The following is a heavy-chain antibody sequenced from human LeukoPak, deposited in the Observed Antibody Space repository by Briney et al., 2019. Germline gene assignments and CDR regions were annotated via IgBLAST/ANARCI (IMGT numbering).Heavy chain of an antibody. V-gene: IGHV4-39*07. CDR1: GGSISSSSYY. Sequence: SETLSLTCTVSGGSISSSSYYWDWIRQPPGKGLEWIGEINHSGSTNYNPTLKSRVTISVDTSKNQFSLKLSSVTAADTAVYYCAGGSWLRFQAFDIWGQGTMVTVSS. CDR3: AGGSWLRFQAFDI. J-gene: IGHJ3*02. D-gene: IGHD5-12*01. CDR2: INHSGST.